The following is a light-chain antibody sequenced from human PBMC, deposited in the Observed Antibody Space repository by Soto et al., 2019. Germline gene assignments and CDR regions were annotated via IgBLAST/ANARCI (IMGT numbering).Light chain of an antibody. Sequence: EVVMTQSPDTLSVSPGERASLSCRASQSISSNLAWYQQKPGQAPRLLIYGTSSRATGIPDRFSGSGSGTDFTLTISRLEPEDFAVYYCQQYGNSPITFGQGTRLEI. CDR3: QQYGNSPIT. J-gene: IGKJ5*01. CDR1: QSISSN. V-gene: IGKV3-20*01. CDR2: GTS.